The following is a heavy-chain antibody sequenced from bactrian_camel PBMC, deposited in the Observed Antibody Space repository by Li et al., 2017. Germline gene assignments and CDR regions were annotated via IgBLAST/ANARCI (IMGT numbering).Heavy chain of an antibody. CDR3: AADPRSFACATWFSRREIW. D-gene: IGHD1*01. Sequence: VQLVESGGGSVQTGGSARLSCTASGYAFSTNCLGWFRQAPTKEREGVARISSGGDTYYADSVKGRFTISRDNAKNTVYLQMNSLKPEDTAMYYCAADPRSFACATWFSRREIWWGQGTQVTVS. CDR2: ISSGGDT. CDR1: GYAFSTNC. J-gene: IGHJ4*01. V-gene: IGHV3S53*01.